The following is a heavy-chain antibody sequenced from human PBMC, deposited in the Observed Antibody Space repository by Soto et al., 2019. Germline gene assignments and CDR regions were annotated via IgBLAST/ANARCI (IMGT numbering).Heavy chain of an antibody. V-gene: IGHV1-3*01. CDR2: INAGNGNT. CDR3: AREFADCSGGSCYSSYFDY. D-gene: IGHD2-15*01. J-gene: IGHJ4*02. CDR1: GYTFTSYA. Sequence: ASVKVSCTASGYTFTSYATHWVRQAPGQRLEWMGWINAGNGNTKYSQKFQGRVTITRDTSASTAYMELSSLRSEDTAVYYCAREFADCSGGSCYSSYFDYWGQGTLVTVSS.